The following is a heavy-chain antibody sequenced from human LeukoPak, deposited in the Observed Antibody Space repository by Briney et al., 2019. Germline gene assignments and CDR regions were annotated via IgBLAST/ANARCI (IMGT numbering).Heavy chain of an antibody. CDR2: ISGYNGRA. Sequence: ASVKLSCKPSGYTFSVYGMNWVRQAPGEGLEWMGWISGYNGRANHAQKFQGRVNLTTDASTNTAYMELRSLRSDDTAVYYCARAWLRRKYYYYMDVWGKGTTVSV. V-gene: IGHV1-18*01. CDR3: ARAWLRRKYYYYMDV. D-gene: IGHD5-12*01. J-gene: IGHJ6*03. CDR1: GYTFSVYG.